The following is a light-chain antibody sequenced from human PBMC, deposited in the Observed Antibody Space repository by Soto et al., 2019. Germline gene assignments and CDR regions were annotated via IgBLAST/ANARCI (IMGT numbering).Light chain of an antibody. Sequence: DIQMTQSPSSLSASVGDSFTFTCRASESISNYLNWYQKKPGKAPKLLIYAAVRLQSGVPSRFSGSGSGTDFTLSISSLQPEDFATYYCQQTYSTSWTFGQGTKVDIK. CDR3: QQTYSTSWT. CDR2: AAV. V-gene: IGKV1-39*01. J-gene: IGKJ1*01. CDR1: ESISNY.